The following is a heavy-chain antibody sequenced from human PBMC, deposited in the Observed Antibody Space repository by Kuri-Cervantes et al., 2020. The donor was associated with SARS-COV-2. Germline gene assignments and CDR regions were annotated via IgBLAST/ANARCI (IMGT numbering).Heavy chain of an antibody. J-gene: IGHJ6*02. CDR2: IKQDGSEK. CDR3: ARDTGGTMIYYYYYYGMDV. V-gene: IGHV3-7*01. CDR1: GFTFSSYW. Sequence: GGSLRLSCAASGFTFSSYWMSWVRQAPGKGLEWVANIKQDGSEKYYVDSVKGRFTISRDNAKNSLHLQMNSLRAEDTAVYYCARDTGGTMIYYYYYYGMDVWGQGTTVTVSS. D-gene: IGHD2-8*02.